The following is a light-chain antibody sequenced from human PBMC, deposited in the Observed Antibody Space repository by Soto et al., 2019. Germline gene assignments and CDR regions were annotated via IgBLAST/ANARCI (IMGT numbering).Light chain of an antibody. J-gene: IGKJ1*01. CDR2: AAS. CDR1: QSITSD. CDR3: QQSYSTPWT. V-gene: IGKV1-39*01. Sequence: DIQMTQSPSSLSASVGDRVTITCRASQSITSDLNWYQQKPGKAPKLLIYAASSLHSGVPSRFSGSGSGTDFTLTISRLQPEDFATYYCQQSYSTPWTFGQGTKLEIK.